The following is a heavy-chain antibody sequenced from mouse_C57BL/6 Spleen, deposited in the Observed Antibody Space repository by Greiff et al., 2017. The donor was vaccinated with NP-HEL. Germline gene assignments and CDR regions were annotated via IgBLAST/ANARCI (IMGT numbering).Heavy chain of an antibody. J-gene: IGHJ1*03. CDR1: GFNIKNTY. CDR3: ARNYYGSPYWYFDV. D-gene: IGHD1-1*01. Sequence: EVQRVESVAELVRPGASVKLSCTASGFNIKNTYMHWVKQRPEQGLEWIGRIDPANGNTKYAPKFQGKATITADTSSNTAYLQLSSLTSEDTAIYYCARNYYGSPYWYFDVWGTGTTVTVSS. V-gene: IGHV14-3*01. CDR2: IDPANGNT.